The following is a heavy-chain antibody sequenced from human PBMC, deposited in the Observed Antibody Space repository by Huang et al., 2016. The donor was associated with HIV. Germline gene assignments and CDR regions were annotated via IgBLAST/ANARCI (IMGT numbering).Heavy chain of an antibody. J-gene: IGHJ4*02. CDR2: IYYSGST. Sequence: QLQLQESGPGLVKPSETLSLTCTVSGGSIRSDNYYREWIGSIYYSGSTYYNPSLKRRVTITVDTSKNHFSLRMRSVTAADTAVYYCARLPGSITMIRGVITDPYWGQGTLVTVSS. CDR1: GGSIRSDNYY. V-gene: IGHV4-39*02. CDR3: ARLPGSITMIRGVITDPY. D-gene: IGHD3-10*01.